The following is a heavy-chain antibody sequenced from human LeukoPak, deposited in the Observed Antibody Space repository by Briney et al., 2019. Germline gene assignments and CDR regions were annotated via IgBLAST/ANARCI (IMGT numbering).Heavy chain of an antibody. CDR1: GGSISSSSNY. V-gene: IGHV4-39*01. Sequence: SGTLSLTCTVSGGSISSSSNYWGWIRQPPGKGLEWIGSIYYSGSTYYNPSLKSRVTISVDTSENQFSLKLSSVTAADAAVYYCARQRGSGWYLPFDLWGRGTLVTVSS. J-gene: IGHJ2*01. CDR2: IYYSGST. D-gene: IGHD6-19*01. CDR3: ARQRGSGWYLPFDL.